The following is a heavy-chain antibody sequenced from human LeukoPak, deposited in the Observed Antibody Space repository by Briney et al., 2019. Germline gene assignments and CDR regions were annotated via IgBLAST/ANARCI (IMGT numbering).Heavy chain of an antibody. CDR2: SRNRANSFTT. V-gene: IGHV3-72*01. Sequence: GSLRLSCAASGFTLSDYYMDWVRRAPGKGLEWVGRSRNRANSFTTEYAASVKGRFTVSRDDSKTALYLHMNSLKTEDTAVYYCTRGLFQSEYYHGMDVWGQGTTVTVSS. CDR1: GFTLSDYY. CDR3: TRGLFQSEYYHGMDV. D-gene: IGHD3-3*01. J-gene: IGHJ6*02.